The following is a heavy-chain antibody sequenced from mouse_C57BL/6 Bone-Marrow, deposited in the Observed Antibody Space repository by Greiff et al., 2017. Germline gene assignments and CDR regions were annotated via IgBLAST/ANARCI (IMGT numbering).Heavy chain of an antibody. Sequence: DVMLVESGGDLVKPGGSLKLSCAASGFTFSSYGMSWVRQTPDKRLEWVATISSGGSYTNYPDSVKGRFTISRDNAKNTLYLHMSSLKSEDTAMYYCARHRGSSVDYWGQGTTLTVSS. D-gene: IGHD1-1*01. CDR3: ARHRGSSVDY. CDR2: ISSGGSYT. V-gene: IGHV5-6*02. CDR1: GFTFSSYG. J-gene: IGHJ2*01.